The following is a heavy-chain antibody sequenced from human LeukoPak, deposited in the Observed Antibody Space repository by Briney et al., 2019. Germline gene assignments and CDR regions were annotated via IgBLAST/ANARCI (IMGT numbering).Heavy chain of an antibody. V-gene: IGHV3-23*01. D-gene: IGHD4-11*01. Sequence: GRSLRLSCAASGFTFSSYAMHWVRQAPGKGLEWVSAISGSGGNTYYADSVKGRFTISRDNSKNTLYLQMNSLRAEDAAVYYCANEYSKGDVWGQGTMVTVSS. CDR1: GFTFSSYA. J-gene: IGHJ3*01. CDR3: ANEYSKGDV. CDR2: ISGSGGNT.